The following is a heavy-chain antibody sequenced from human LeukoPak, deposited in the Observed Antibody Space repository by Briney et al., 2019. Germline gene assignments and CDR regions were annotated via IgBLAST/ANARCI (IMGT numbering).Heavy chain of an antibody. CDR2: ISSSSGYI. D-gene: IGHD6-6*01. J-gene: IGHJ4*02. Sequence: GGSLRLSCAASGFTFSSYSMNWVRQAPGKGLEWVSSISSSSGYIYYADSVKGRFTISRDNAKNSLYLQMNSLRAEDTAVYYCATLHSSSNLRTPKDYWGQGTLVTVSS. CDR3: ATLHSSSNLRTPKDY. CDR1: GFTFSSYS. V-gene: IGHV3-21*01.